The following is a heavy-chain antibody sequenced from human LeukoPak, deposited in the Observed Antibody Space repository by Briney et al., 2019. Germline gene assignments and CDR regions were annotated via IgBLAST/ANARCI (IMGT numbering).Heavy chain of an antibody. CDR3: AKDKSAEVTLYWYFDL. CDR2: ISWNSGSI. CDR1: GFTFDDYA. J-gene: IGHJ2*01. Sequence: PGGSLRLSCAASGFTFDDYAMHWVRQAPGKGLEWVSGISWNSGSIGYADSVKGRFTISRDNAKNSLYLQMNSLRAEDTALYCCAKDKSAEVTLYWYFDLWGRGTLVTVSS. D-gene: IGHD4-23*01. V-gene: IGHV3-9*01.